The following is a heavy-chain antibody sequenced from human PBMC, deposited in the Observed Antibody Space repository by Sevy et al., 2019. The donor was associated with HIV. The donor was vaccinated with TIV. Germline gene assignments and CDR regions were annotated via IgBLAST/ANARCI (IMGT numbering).Heavy chain of an antibody. Sequence: GGSLRLSCTASGFTFGDYCMSWVRQAPGKGLEWVAFLKSDVYGGTVDHAASVRGRFVISRAVSKTIAYLQMNDLKTEDTGVYYCTRWKAAQSIFDYWGQGALVTVSS. CDR3: TRWKAAQSIFDY. V-gene: IGHV3-49*04. CDR1: GFTFGDYC. D-gene: IGHD6-13*01. J-gene: IGHJ4*02. CDR2: LKSDVYGGTV.